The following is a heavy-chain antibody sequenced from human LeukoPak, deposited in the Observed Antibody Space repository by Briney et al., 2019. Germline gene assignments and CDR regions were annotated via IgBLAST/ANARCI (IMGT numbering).Heavy chain of an antibody. J-gene: IGHJ5*02. CDR3: AREGHDYSNYGSENWFDP. V-gene: IGHV3-21*01. Sequence: GGSLRLSCAASGFTFSSYSMNWVRQAPGKGLEWVSSISSSSSYIYYADSVKGRFTISRDNAKNSLYLQMNSLRAEDTAVYYCAREGHDYSNYGSENWFDPWGQGTLVTVSS. CDR1: GFTFSSYS. CDR2: ISSSSSYI. D-gene: IGHD4-4*01.